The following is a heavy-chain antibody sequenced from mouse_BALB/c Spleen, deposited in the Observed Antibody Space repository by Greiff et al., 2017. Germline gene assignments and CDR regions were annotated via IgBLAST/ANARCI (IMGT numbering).Heavy chain of an antibody. J-gene: IGHJ3*01. Sequence: QVQLQQSGPGLVAPSQSLSITCTVSGFSLTSYGVSWVRQPPGKGLEWLGVIWGDGSTNYNSALMSRLSISKDNSKSQVFLKMNSLQTDDTAMYYCARDRGSSGYRFAYWGQGTLVTVSA. CDR3: ARDRGSSGYRFAY. V-gene: IGHV2-9*02. CDR2: IWGDGST. D-gene: IGHD3-1*01. CDR1: GFSLTSYG.